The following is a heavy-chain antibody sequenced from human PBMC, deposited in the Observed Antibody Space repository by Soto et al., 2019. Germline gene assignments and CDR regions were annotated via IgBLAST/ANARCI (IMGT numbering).Heavy chain of an antibody. CDR1: GFTFSTYA. V-gene: IGHV3-33*01. D-gene: IGHD3-3*01. Sequence: QVQLVESGGGVAQPGRSLRLSCAASGFTFSTYAIHWVRQAPGKGLEWVALIWDDGSNKYYVDSVKGRFTISRDNSKNTLYLQMNSLRAEDTAVYYCARDPWGSGYSFDYWGQGTLVTVSS. CDR3: ARDPWGSGYSFDY. CDR2: IWDDGSNK. J-gene: IGHJ4*02.